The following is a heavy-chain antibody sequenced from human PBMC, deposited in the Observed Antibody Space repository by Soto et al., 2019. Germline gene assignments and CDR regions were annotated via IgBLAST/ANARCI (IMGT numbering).Heavy chain of an antibody. CDR1: GFTFSDYA. J-gene: IGHJ6*02. Sequence: EVQLLESGGGLVQPGGSLRLSCAASGFTFSDYAMNWVRQAPGKGLEWVSAISKDAASTYYADSVKGRFTISRDNSKNTLYLQLNSLRAEDTAVYYCSRVLIGIPGMDVWGQGTTVTVSS. V-gene: IGHV3-23*01. CDR3: SRVLIGIPGMDV. D-gene: IGHD1-26*01. CDR2: ISKDAAST.